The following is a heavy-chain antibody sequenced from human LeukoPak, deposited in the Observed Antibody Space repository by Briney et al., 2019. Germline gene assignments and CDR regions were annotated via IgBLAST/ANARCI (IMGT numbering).Heavy chain of an antibody. V-gene: IGHV1-18*01. CDR3: ARQQLVRRGYYYGMDV. J-gene: IGHJ6*02. CDR1: GYTFTSYG. CDR2: ISAYNGNT. D-gene: IGHD6-13*01. Sequence: ASVKVSCKASGYTFTSYGISWVRQAPGQGLEWMGWISAYNGNTNYAQKLQGRVTMITDASTSTAHMELRSLRSDDTAVYYCARQQLVRRGYYYGMDVWGQGTTVTVSS.